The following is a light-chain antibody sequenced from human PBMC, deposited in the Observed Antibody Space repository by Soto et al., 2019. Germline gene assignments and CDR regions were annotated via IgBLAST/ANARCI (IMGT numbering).Light chain of an antibody. CDR3: SSHTSSRTDV. V-gene: IGLV2-14*01. CDR2: EVT. Sequence: QSALTQPASVSGSPGQSITISCTGISSDIGGYNSVSWYQQHPGKAPKLMIYEVTNRPSGVSNRFSGSESGNTASLTISGLQAEDEADYYCSSHTSSRTDVFGTGTKLTVL. CDR1: SSDIGGYNS. J-gene: IGLJ1*01.